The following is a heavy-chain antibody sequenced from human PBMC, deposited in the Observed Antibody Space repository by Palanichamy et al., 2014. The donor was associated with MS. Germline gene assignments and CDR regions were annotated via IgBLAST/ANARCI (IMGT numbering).Heavy chain of an antibody. D-gene: IGHD4-17*01. CDR2: INHSGST. V-gene: IGHV4-34*01. CDR3: ARDPLTTNYSYYGLDV. J-gene: IGHJ6*02. CDR1: GGSFTGYY. Sequence: QVQLQQWGAGLLKPSESLSLTCAVYGGSFTGYYWTWIRQSPGKGLEWIGEINHSGSTNYNPSFKSRVTMSVDTSKSQFSLRLTSLTAADTAVYYCARDPLTTNYSYYGLDVWGQGTTVTVSS.